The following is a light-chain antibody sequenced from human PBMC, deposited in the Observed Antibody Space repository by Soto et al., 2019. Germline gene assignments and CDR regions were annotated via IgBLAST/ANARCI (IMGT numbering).Light chain of an antibody. CDR2: DAF. CDR1: QSISSW. Sequence: DIQMTQSPSSLSASVGDRVTITCRASQSISSWLAWYQQKPGKAPKLLIFDAFSLESGVPSRFSGSRSGTEFTLTISSLQPDDYATYYCQQYHSYSPLTFGGGTKVDIK. CDR3: QQYHSYSPLT. J-gene: IGKJ4*01. V-gene: IGKV1-5*01.